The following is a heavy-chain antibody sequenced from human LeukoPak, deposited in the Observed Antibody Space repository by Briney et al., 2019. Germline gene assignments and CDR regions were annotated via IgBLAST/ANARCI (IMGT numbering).Heavy chain of an antibody. CDR2: IFHSGII. Sequence: SETLSLTCAVSGYSISSGYYWGWIRQPPGKGLEWIGSIFHSGIIYYSPSLKSRVTISVDTSKNQLSLKLSSVTAADTAVYYCARFEGSSWYEIDYWGQGTLVTVSS. CDR1: GYSISSGYY. CDR3: ARFEGSSWYEIDY. J-gene: IGHJ4*02. D-gene: IGHD6-13*01. V-gene: IGHV4-38-2*01.